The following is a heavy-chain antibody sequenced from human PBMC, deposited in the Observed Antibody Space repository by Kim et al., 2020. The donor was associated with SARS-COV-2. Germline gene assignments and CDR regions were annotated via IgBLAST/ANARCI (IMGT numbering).Heavy chain of an antibody. Sequence: GGSLRLSCAASGFTFSSYSMNWVRQAPGKGLEWVSSISSSSSYIYYADSVKGRFTISRDNAKNSLYLQMNSLRAEDTAVYYCARDYDFWSGYSMVYYGMDVWGQGTTVTVSS. CDR1: GFTFSSYS. J-gene: IGHJ6*02. CDR3: ARDYDFWSGYSMVYYGMDV. D-gene: IGHD3-3*01. CDR2: ISSSSSYI. V-gene: IGHV3-21*01.